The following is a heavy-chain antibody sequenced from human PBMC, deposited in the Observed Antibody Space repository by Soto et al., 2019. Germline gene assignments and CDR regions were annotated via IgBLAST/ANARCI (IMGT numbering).Heavy chain of an antibody. CDR3: ATLPSSSPTPERVAPPYYFDY. J-gene: IGHJ4*02. CDR2: FDPEDGET. V-gene: IGHV1-24*01. Sequence: GASVKVSCKVSGYTLTELSMHWVRQAPGKGLEWMGGFDPEDGETIYAQKFQGRVTMTEDTSTDTAYMELSSLRSEDTAVYYCATLPSSSPTPERVAPPYYFDYWGQGTLVTVSS. CDR1: GYTLTELS. D-gene: IGHD6-6*01.